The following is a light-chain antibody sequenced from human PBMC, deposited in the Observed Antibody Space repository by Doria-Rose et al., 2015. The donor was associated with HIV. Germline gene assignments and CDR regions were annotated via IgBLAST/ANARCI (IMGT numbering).Light chain of an antibody. CDR2: DGF. CDR1: QSFSSTY. Sequence: TQSPGTLSLSPGERATLSCRASQSFSSTYLAWYQQKPGQAPSLLIYDGFTRATGIPDRFSASGSGTDFTLTINRLEPEDFALYYCHQYGTSWTFGQETKVEI. CDR3: HQYGTSWT. J-gene: IGKJ1*01. V-gene: IGKV3-20*01.